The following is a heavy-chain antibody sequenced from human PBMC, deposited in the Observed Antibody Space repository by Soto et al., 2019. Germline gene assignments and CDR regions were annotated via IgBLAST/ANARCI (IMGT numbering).Heavy chain of an antibody. CDR1: GGSISSGVYY. CDR3: ARDRRMVTNLGGYYYYSMDV. V-gene: IGHV4-31*03. D-gene: IGHD5-18*01. CDR2: IFHSGTP. J-gene: IGHJ6*02. Sequence: QVQLQESGPGLVKPSQTLSLTCTVSGGSISSGVYYWSWIRQHPGKGLEWIGYIFHSGTPYYHPSLKSRLTISVDTSKNQFSLKLSSVTAADTAVYYCARDRRMVTNLGGYYYYSMDVWGQGTTVTVSS.